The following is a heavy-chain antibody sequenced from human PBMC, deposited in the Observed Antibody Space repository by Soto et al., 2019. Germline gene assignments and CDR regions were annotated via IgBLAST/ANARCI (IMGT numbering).Heavy chain of an antibody. Sequence: SQTLSLTCAVSGDSVSSTSVTWNWIRQSPSRGLEWLGRTYYRSKWSYDYAVSVRSRITISPDTTNNHYSLQLNSVIPEDTAVYYCVRAVATAGMGYWGQGTLVTVSS. CDR2: TYYRSKWSY. J-gene: IGHJ4*02. CDR3: VRAVATAGMGY. V-gene: IGHV6-1*01. D-gene: IGHD6-13*01. CDR1: GDSVSSTSVT.